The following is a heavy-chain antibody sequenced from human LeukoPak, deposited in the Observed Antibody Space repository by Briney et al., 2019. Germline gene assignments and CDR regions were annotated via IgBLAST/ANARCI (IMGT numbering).Heavy chain of an antibody. CDR1: GGSFGAYY. Sequence: PSETLSLTCAVYGGSFGAYYWTWIRQPPGKGLEWIGEINYSGTTYYNPSLMSRVTISLDTSKNQFSLKLTSVTAADTAVYYCARGLCSGGGCYPTGNWFDPWGQGTLVTVST. J-gene: IGHJ5*02. CDR3: ARGLCSGGGCYPTGNWFDP. CDR2: INYSGTT. D-gene: IGHD2-15*01. V-gene: IGHV4-34*01.